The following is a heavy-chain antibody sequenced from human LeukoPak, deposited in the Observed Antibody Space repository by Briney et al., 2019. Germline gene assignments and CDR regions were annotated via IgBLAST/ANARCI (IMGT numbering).Heavy chain of an antibody. CDR1: GFTFSSNW. CDR2: IRQDGSDK. Sequence: GGSLRLSCAASGFTFSSNWMSWVRQAPGKGLEWVANIRQDGSDKYYMDSVKGRSTISRDNAKNSLSLQMNSLRVEDTAVYYCARDRDCGDGGCYPHFDYWGQGVRVTVSS. V-gene: IGHV3-7*01. J-gene: IGHJ4*02. CDR3: ARDRDCGDGGCYPHFDY. D-gene: IGHD2-15*01.